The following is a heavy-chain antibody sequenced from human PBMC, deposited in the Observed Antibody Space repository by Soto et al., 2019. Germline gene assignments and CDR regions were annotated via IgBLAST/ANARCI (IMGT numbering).Heavy chain of an antibody. CDR1: GFSLSTRDVG. Sequence: QITLNESGPPLVKPTQTLTLTCTFSGFSLSTRDVGVGWIRQPPGKALEWLGVIYWDDDKSYSPSLKSRLTTTKDTSKNQVVLRMTKMDPVDTATYSCAHCRGGVASFWGQGTLVTVSS. V-gene: IGHV2-5*02. CDR2: IYWDDDK. J-gene: IGHJ4*02. CDR3: AHCRGGVASF. D-gene: IGHD3-16*01.